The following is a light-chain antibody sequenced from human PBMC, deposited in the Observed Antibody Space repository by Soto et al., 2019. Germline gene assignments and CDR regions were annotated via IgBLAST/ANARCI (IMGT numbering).Light chain of an antibody. J-gene: IGKJ1*01. V-gene: IGKV2-28*01. Sequence: DIVMTQSPLSLPVTPGEPASISCRSSQSLLHSNGYNYLDWYLQKPGQSPQLLIYLNSNRASGVTDRFSASGSGTDFTLKISRVEAEDVGIYYCMQALQTPWTFGQGTKVEIK. CDR1: QSLLHSNGYNY. CDR3: MQALQTPWT. CDR2: LNS.